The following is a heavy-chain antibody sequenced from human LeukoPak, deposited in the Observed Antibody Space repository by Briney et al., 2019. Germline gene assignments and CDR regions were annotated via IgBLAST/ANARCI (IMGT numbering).Heavy chain of an antibody. D-gene: IGHD5-24*01. CDR3: ARDSSPFRRDGHAELGY. Sequence: GGSLRLSCAASGFTFSDYYMSWIRQAPGKGLEWVSYISSSGSTIYYAVSVKGRFTISRDNAKNSLYLQMNSLRAEDTAVYYCARDSSPFRRDGHAELGYWGQGTLVTVSS. CDR1: GFTFSDYY. CDR2: ISSSGSTI. V-gene: IGHV3-11*01. J-gene: IGHJ4*02.